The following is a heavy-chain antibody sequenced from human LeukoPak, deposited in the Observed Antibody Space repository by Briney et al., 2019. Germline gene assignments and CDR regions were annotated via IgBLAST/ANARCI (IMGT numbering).Heavy chain of an antibody. D-gene: IGHD3-3*01. J-gene: IGHJ5*02. CDR3: ARCISILPSGFDP. CDR1: GYTFTGYY. CDR2: INPDRGGT. Sequence: GASVKVSCKASGYTFTGYYMHWVRQAPGQGPEWMGWINPDRGGTNYAQKFRGRVTMTRDTSISTAYMELSRLRSDDTAVYYCARCISILPSGFDPWGQGTLVTVFS. V-gene: IGHV1-2*02.